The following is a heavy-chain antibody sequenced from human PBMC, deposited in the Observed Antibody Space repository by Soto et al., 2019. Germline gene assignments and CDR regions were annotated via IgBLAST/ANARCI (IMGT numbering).Heavy chain of an antibody. CDR1: GGSISSYY. CDR3: ARARRYTSSWYWFDP. CDR2: IYYGGST. D-gene: IGHD6-13*01. J-gene: IGHJ5*02. V-gene: IGHV4-59*12. Sequence: SATLCLTCTVSGGSISSYYWSWIRPHPGKGLEWIGYIYYGGSTNYNPSLKSRVTMSVDTTKNQFSLKLTSVTAADTAVYYCARARRYTSSWYWFDPWGQGTLVTVSS.